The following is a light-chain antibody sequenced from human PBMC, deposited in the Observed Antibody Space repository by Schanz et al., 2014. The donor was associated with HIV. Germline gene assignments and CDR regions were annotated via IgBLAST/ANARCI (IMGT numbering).Light chain of an antibody. CDR2: EVT. V-gene: IGLV2-8*01. CDR1: SSDVGGYNY. CDR3: QSYDSSLSGVV. J-gene: IGLJ2*01. Sequence: QSALTQPPSASGSPGQPVTIFCTGSSSDVGGYNYVSWYQQHPGKAPKLLIYEVTKRPSGVPDRFSGSRSGTSASLAITGLQAEDEADYYCQSYDSSLSGVVFGGGTKVTVL.